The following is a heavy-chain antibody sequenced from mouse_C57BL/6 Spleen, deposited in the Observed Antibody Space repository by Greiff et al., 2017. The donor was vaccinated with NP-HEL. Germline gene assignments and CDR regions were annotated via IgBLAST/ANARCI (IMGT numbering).Heavy chain of an antibody. D-gene: IGHD3-3*01. J-gene: IGHJ4*01. CDR3: ARSGTNYYAMDY. V-gene: IGHV1-82*01. CDR1: GYAFSSSW. Sequence: VQLQQSGPELVKPGASVKISCKASGYAFSSSWMNWVKQRPGKGLEWIGRIYPGDGDTNYNGKFKGKATLTADKSSSTAYMQLSSLTSEDSAVYFCARSGTNYYAMDYWGQGTSVTVSS. CDR2: IYPGDGDT.